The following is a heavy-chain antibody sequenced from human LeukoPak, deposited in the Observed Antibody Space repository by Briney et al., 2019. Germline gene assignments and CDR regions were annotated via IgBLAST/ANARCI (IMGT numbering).Heavy chain of an antibody. Sequence: PGGSLRLSCSASGFTFSTYAMHWVRQAPGKGLDYVAGITSNGDTTYHADSVKGRFTISRDNSKNTLYFQMSSLRAEDTAVYYCARGGKLLWFGEPQSHFDYWGQGTLVTVSS. D-gene: IGHD3-10*01. V-gene: IGHV3-64D*06. J-gene: IGHJ4*02. CDR1: GFTFSTYA. CDR3: ARGGKLLWFGEPQSHFDY. CDR2: ITSNGDTT.